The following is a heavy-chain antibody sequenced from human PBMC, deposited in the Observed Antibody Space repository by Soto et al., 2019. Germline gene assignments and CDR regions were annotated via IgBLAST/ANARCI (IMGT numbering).Heavy chain of an antibody. CDR2: IYNNGDT. CDR3: ARRGGSSSGYYYYAMDV. V-gene: IGHV4-31*03. J-gene: IGHJ6*02. D-gene: IGHD6-6*01. CDR1: SGSMNSGGYY. Sequence: TLSLTCSVSSGSMNSGGYYWSWILQHPGKGLEWIGYIYNNGDTYYNPSLKSRVTISLDTSKNQFSPNVTSVTAADTAVYYCARRGGSSSGYYYYAMDVWGQGTTVTVSS.